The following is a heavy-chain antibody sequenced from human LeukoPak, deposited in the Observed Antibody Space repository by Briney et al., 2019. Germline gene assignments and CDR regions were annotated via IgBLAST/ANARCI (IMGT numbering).Heavy chain of an antibody. CDR3: ARGPTHYDIVTGYSAPNWFDP. CDR2: ILPILGTA. CDR1: GGTFCSFA. Sequence: TAYVSSAASGGTFCSFAISWVREAPGQGLGRMGGILPILGTANSTQTFQGRVTFTTDESTSTAYMVLSSLRSEHTAVYYCARGPTHYDIVTGYSAPNWFDPWGQGTLVTVSS. D-gene: IGHD3-9*01. J-gene: IGHJ5*02. V-gene: IGHV1-69*05.